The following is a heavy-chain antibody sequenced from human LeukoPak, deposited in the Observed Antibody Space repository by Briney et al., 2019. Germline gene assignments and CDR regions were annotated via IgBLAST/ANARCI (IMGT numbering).Heavy chain of an antibody. CDR1: GFTFSSFG. Sequence: GGSLRLSCAASGFTFSSFGMHWVRQAPGKGLEWVAVIWYDGSNKYYADSVKGRFTISRDNSKNTLYLQMNSLRAEDTAVYYCARAAAYYDYVWGSYRLIDYWGQGTLVTVSS. V-gene: IGHV3-33*01. J-gene: IGHJ4*02. CDR3: ARAAAYYDYVWGSYRLIDY. D-gene: IGHD3-16*02. CDR2: IWYDGSNK.